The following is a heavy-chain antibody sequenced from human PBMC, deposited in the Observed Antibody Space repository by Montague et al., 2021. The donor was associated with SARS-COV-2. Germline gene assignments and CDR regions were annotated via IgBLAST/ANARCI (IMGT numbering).Heavy chain of an antibody. D-gene: IGHD6-19*01. CDR1: GDSVSSNRVS. Sequence: CAISGDSVSSNRVSWGWIRQAPQSAIELLGRTYYRSKWYSDYAPSVRGRLTVNPDASKNEFSLELNYVTPEDTAVYYCVRYSGWFYFDFWGQGTLVTVSS. CDR3: VRYSGWFYFDF. CDR2: TYYRSKWYS. J-gene: IGHJ4*02. V-gene: IGHV6-1*01.